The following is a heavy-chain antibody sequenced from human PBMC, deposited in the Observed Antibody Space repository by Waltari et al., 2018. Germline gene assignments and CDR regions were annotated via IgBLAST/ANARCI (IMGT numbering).Heavy chain of an antibody. J-gene: IGHJ6*02. CDR3: ARDLIEPAAIGNYYYGMDV. Sequence: RLSCVASGFFFRGYHMTWARQAPGKGLEWVSSITTRSTNMYYVDALKGRFTISRDDAKNSLFLQMISLGAEDTAVYYCARDLIEPAAIGNYYYGMDVWGQGTTVTVSS. CDR2: ITTRSTNM. CDR1: GFFFRGYH. D-gene: IGHD2-2*01. V-gene: IGHV3-21*01.